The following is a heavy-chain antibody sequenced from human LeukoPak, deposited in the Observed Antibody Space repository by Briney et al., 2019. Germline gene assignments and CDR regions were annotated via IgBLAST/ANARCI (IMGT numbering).Heavy chain of an antibody. CDR3: ARGEDYYGSGSFWWFDP. Sequence: PSQTLSLTCTVSGGSISSGSYYWSWIRQPAGKGLEWIGRIYTSGSTNYNPSLKSRVTILVDTSKNQFSLKLSSVTAADTAVYYCARGEDYYGSGSFWWFDPWGQGTLVTVSS. CDR2: IYTSGST. V-gene: IGHV4-61*02. CDR1: GGSISSGSYY. J-gene: IGHJ5*02. D-gene: IGHD3-10*01.